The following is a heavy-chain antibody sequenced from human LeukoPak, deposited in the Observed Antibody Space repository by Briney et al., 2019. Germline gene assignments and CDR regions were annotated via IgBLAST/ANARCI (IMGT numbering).Heavy chain of an antibody. J-gene: IGHJ4*02. D-gene: IGHD4-11*01. CDR2: ISSSSSYI. Sequence: GGSLRLSCAASGFTFSRYSMNWVRQAPGKGLEWVSSISSSSSYIYYADSVKGLFTIPRDNAKNSLSLQMNSLRAEDTAVYYCARGHSNYGDYFDYWGQGTLVTVSS. CDR3: ARGHSNYGDYFDY. CDR1: GFTFSRYS. V-gene: IGHV3-21*01.